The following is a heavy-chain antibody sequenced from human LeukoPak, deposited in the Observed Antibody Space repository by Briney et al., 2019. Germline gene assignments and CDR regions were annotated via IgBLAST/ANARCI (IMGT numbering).Heavy chain of an antibody. CDR1: GGTFSSYA. CDR2: IIPIFGIA. Sequence: ASVKVSCKASGGTFSSYAISWVRQAPGQGLEWMGRIIPIFGIANYAQKFQGRVTITADKSTSTAYMELSSLRSEDTAVYYCARDRSRGSHFDYWGQGTLVTVSS. V-gene: IGHV1-69*04. D-gene: IGHD3-22*01. CDR3: ARDRSRGSHFDY. J-gene: IGHJ4*02.